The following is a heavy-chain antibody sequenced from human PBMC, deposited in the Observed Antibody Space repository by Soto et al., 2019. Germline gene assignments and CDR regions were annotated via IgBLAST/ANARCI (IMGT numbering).Heavy chain of an antibody. D-gene: IGHD2-2*01. CDR2: IYSGGST. CDR3: ARTVVVPAATRFDY. V-gene: IGHV3-53*04. Sequence: GGSLRLSCAASGFTVSSNYMSWVRQAPGKGLEWVSVIYSGGSTYYADSVKGRFTISRHNSKNTLYLQMNSLRAEDTAVYYCARTVVVPAATRFDYWGQGTLVTVSS. CDR1: GFTVSSNY. J-gene: IGHJ4*02.